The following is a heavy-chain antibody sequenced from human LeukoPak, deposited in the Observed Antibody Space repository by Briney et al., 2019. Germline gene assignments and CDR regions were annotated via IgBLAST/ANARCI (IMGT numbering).Heavy chain of an antibody. D-gene: IGHD3-22*01. CDR1: GGSISSSSYY. CDR3: ARREGSSGYY. Sequence: SETLSLTCTVSGGSISSSSYYWGWIRQPPGKGLEWIGSIYYSGSTYYNPSLKSRVTTSVDTSKNQFSLKLSSVTAADTAVYYCARREGSSGYYWGQGTLVTVSS. CDR2: IYYSGST. V-gene: IGHV4-39*01. J-gene: IGHJ4*02.